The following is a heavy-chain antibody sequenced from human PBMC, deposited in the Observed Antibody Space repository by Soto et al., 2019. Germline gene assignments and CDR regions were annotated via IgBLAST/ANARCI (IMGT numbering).Heavy chain of an antibody. CDR3: AKDIGRLDIVATGYFDY. CDR1: GFTFSSYA. J-gene: IGHJ4*02. D-gene: IGHD5-12*01. Sequence: PGGSLRLSCAASGFTFSSYAMSWVRQAPGKGLEWVSAISGSGGSTYYADSVKGRFTISRDNSKNSLYLQMNSLRTEDTALYFCAKDIGRLDIVATGYFDYWGQGTLVTVSS. V-gene: IGHV3-23*01. CDR2: ISGSGGST.